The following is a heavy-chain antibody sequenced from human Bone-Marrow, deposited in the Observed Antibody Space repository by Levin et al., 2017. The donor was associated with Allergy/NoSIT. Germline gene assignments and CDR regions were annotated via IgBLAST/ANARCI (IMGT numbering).Heavy chain of an antibody. CDR3: AKDLVVVVTTIPTYGLDV. Sequence: GGSLRLSCTASGFAFSSYVMHWVRRAPGKGLEWVALISHDGRKTYYADSVKGRFTISRDQSKNTLFLQMDSLRAEDTAVYYCAKDLVVVVTTIPTYGLDVWGQGTTVTVSS. CDR1: GFAFSSYV. D-gene: IGHD2-21*02. V-gene: IGHV3-30*18. J-gene: IGHJ6*02. CDR2: ISHDGRKT.